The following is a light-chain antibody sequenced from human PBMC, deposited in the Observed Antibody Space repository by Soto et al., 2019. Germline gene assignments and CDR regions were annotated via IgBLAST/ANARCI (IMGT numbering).Light chain of an antibody. Sequence: QPVLTQPPSSSASPGESARLTCTLPSDINVGSYNIYWYQQKPGSPPRYLLYYYSDSDKGQGSGVPSRFSGSKDASANTGILLFSGLQSEDEADYYCMIWPSNAVVFGGGTKLTVL. CDR3: MIWPSNAVV. J-gene: IGLJ2*01. CDR1: SDINVGSYN. CDR2: YYSDSDK. V-gene: IGLV5-37*01.